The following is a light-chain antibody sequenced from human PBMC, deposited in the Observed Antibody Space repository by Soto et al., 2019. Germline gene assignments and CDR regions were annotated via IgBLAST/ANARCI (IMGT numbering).Light chain of an antibody. J-gene: IGKJ1*01. V-gene: IGKV1-39*01. Sequence: DIQVTQSPSSLSASVGDRVTITCRASQSITTFLNWYQQKPGNAPKLLIYAASSLQTGVPSRFSGSGSGTDFTLTISSLQREDFATYYCQQAYGAPPTFGQRTNVDI. CDR3: QQAYGAPPT. CDR1: QSITTF. CDR2: AAS.